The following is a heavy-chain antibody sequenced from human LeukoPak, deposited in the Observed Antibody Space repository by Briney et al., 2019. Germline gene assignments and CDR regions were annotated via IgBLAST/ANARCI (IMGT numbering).Heavy chain of an antibody. CDR2: INQDGSEK. CDR3: ARGPEY. D-gene: IGHD1-14*01. J-gene: IGHJ4*02. Sequence: GGSLRLSCATSGFTFSSYWMSWVRQAPGKGLEWVAYINQDGSEKNYAHSVKGRFTISRDNAKNTLYLQMNSLRAEDTAVYYCARGPEYWGQGTLVTVSS. V-gene: IGHV3-7*01. CDR1: GFTFSSYW.